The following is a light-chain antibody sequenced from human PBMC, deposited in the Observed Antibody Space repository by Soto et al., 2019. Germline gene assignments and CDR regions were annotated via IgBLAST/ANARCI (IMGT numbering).Light chain of an antibody. CDR1: QSVSRYY. Sequence: EIVLTQSPGTLSLSPGERATLSCRASQSVSRYYLAWYQVKPGQALRLLIYGASNRATGIPDRFSGSGSGTDFTLTISRLEPEDFAVYYCQYRSNWSPGTFGQGTRLEI. CDR2: GAS. V-gene: IGKV3D-20*02. J-gene: IGKJ5*01. CDR3: QYRSNWSPGT.